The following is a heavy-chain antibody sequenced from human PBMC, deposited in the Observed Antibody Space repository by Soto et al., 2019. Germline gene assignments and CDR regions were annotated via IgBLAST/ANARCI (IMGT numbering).Heavy chain of an antibody. CDR2: ISYAGSNK. CDR1: GFTFSSYG. Sequence: QVQLVESGGGVVQPGRSLRLSCAASGFTFSSYGMHWVRQAPGKGLEWVAVISYAGSNKYYADSVKGRFTISRDNSKKTLYLQTNSLRAEDTAVFLCSKAAYSGRYLDYWGQGTLGTVST. J-gene: IGHJ4*02. V-gene: IGHV3-30*18. CDR3: SKAAYSGRYLDY. D-gene: IGHD1-26*01.